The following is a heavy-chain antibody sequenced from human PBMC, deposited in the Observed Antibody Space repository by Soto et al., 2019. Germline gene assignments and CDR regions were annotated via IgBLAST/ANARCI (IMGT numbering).Heavy chain of an antibody. CDR1: GFTFSSYG. CDR3: AKGLGYCSSTSCSIDY. D-gene: IGHD2-2*01. CDR2: ISYDGSNK. Sequence: GGSLRLSCAASGFTFSSYGMHWVRQAPGKGLEWVAVISYDGSNKYYADSVKGRFTISRDNSKNTLYLQMNSLRAEDTAVYYCAKGLGYCSSTSCSIDYWGQRTLVTVSS. V-gene: IGHV3-30*18. J-gene: IGHJ4*02.